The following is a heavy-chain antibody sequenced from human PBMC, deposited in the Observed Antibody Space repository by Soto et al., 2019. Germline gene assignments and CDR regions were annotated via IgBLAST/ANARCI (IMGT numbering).Heavy chain of an antibody. CDR2: VSSGGGT. J-gene: IGHJ4*02. Sequence: LRLSCAASGFTFSTYAMGWVRQAPGKGLEWVSVVSSGGGTHYADSVKGRFTVSRDNSKNTLSLQMNSLRADDTAVYYCAKRRGAGGHFDYWGQGALVTVSS. CDR3: AKRRGAGGHFDY. V-gene: IGHV3-23*01. D-gene: IGHD2-15*01. CDR1: GFTFSTYA.